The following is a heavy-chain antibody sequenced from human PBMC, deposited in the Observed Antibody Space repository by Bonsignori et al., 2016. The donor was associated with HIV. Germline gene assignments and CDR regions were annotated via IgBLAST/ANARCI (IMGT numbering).Heavy chain of an antibody. J-gene: IGHJ4*02. CDR2: IIPIFDTP. CDR3: ARAGHYGDYYTFDY. D-gene: IGHD4-17*01. Sequence: WVRQAPGQGLEWMGGIIPIFDTPNYAQKFQGRVTITADESTSTAYMELSSLRSEDTAVYYCARAGHYGDYYTFDYWGQGTLVTVSS. V-gene: IGHV1-69*01.